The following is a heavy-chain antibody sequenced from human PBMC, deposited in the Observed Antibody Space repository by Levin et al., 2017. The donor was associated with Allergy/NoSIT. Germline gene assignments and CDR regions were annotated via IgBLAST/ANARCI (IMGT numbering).Heavy chain of an antibody. CDR3: AKVISSSQGRYFDY. CDR2: ISWNSGSI. V-gene: IGHV3-9*01. Sequence: GGSLRLSCAASGFTFDDYAMHWVRQAPGKGLEWVSGISWNSGSIGYADSVKGRFTISRDNAKNSLYLQMNSLRAEDTALYYCAKVISSSQGRYFDYWGQGTLVTVSS. CDR1: GFTFDDYA. J-gene: IGHJ4*02. D-gene: IGHD6-13*01.